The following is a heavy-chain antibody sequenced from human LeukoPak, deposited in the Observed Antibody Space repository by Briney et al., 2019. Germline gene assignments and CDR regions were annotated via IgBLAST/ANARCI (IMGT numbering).Heavy chain of an antibody. CDR2: IYTGGST. CDR3: ARVVEDYYDSSGFYYFDY. Sequence: SETLSLPCTVSGGSISSGSYYWSWIRQPAGKGLEWIGRIYTGGSTNYNPSLKSRVTISVDTSKNQFSLKLSSVTAADTAVYYCARVVEDYYDSSGFYYFDYWGQGTLVTVSS. D-gene: IGHD3-22*01. V-gene: IGHV4-61*02. J-gene: IGHJ4*02. CDR1: GGSISSGSYY.